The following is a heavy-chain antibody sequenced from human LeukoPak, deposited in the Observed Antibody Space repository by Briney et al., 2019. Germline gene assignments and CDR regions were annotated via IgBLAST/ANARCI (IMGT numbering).Heavy chain of an antibody. CDR1: GFTFSSYA. Sequence: GGSLRLSCAASGFTFSSYAMSWVRQAPGKGLEWVSAISGSGGSTYYADSVKGRFTISRDNSKNTLYLQMNSLRAEDTAVYYCAKDLDSSSWYSHDAFDIWGQGTMVTVSS. CDR2: ISGSGGST. J-gene: IGHJ3*02. V-gene: IGHV3-23*01. CDR3: AKDLDSSSWYSHDAFDI. D-gene: IGHD6-13*01.